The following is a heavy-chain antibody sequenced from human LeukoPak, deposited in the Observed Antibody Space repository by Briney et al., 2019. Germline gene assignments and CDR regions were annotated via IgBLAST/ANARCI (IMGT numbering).Heavy chain of an antibody. J-gene: IGHJ4*02. CDR2: ISGSGGST. Sequence: PGXSLRLSCAASGFTFSSYAVSWVRQAPGKGLEWVSAISGSGGSTYYADSVKGGFTISRDNYKKTVYLQMNSLRAEDTAVYYCAKDRGYLSSSPGYCIDYWGQGTLVTVSS. CDR1: GFTFSSYA. CDR3: AKDRGYLSSSPGYCIDY. D-gene: IGHD6-6*01. V-gene: IGHV3-23*01.